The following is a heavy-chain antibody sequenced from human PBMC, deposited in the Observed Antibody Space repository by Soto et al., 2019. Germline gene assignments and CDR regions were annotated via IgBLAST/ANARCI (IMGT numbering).Heavy chain of an antibody. CDR2: IDPIGGKT. Sequence: ASVKVSCKASGYTFTSDQIHWVRQTPGQGLEWMGMIDPIGGKTNYAQKFQGRVTMTRDTSTSTVYMALSSLRSEDTAIYFCARVMRSLLSITALDTWGQGTLVTVSS. D-gene: IGHD5-18*01. CDR3: ARVMRSLLSITALDT. CDR1: GYTFTSDQ. V-gene: IGHV1-46*01. J-gene: IGHJ5*02.